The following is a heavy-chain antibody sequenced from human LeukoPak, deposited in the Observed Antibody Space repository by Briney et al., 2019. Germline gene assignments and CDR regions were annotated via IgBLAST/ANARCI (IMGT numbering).Heavy chain of an antibody. V-gene: IGHV1-8*03. CDR2: MNPNSGNT. D-gene: IGHD3-16*02. CDR3: ARRNYDYLWGSYRFNWFDP. Sequence: ASVKVTCKASGYTFSGYHMHWVRQATGQGLEWTGSMNPNSGNTDYAQKFQGRVTITRNTSISTTYMELSSLRSEDTAVYYCARRNYDYLWGSYRFNWFDPWGQGTLVTVSS. J-gene: IGHJ5*02. CDR1: GYTFSGYH.